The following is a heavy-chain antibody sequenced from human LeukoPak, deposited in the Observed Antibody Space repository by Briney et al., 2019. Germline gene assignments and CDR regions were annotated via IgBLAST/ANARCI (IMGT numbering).Heavy chain of an antibody. CDR2: IKEDGSEK. V-gene: IGHV3-7*03. J-gene: IGHJ4*02. Sequence: GGSLRLSCAASGFTFSNYWMHWVRQAPGKGLEWVANIKEDGSEKYYVDSVKGRFSISRDNAKNSLYLQMNSLRVEDTAVCHCARALSGWGQGTLVTVSS. CDR3: ARALSG. D-gene: IGHD3-3*01. CDR1: GFTFSNYW.